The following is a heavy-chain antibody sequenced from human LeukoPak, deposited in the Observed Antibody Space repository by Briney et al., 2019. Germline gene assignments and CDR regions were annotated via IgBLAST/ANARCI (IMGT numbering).Heavy chain of an antibody. CDR3: ASRRLYGRHLLNGPFDY. J-gene: IGHJ4*02. D-gene: IGHD2-8*01. V-gene: IGHV4-34*01. Sequence: PSETLSLTCAVYGGSFSGYYWSWIRQPPGKGLEWIGETNHSGSTNYNPSLKSRVTISVDTSKNQFSLKLSSVTAADTAVYYCASRRLYGRHLLNGPFDYWGQGTLVTVSS. CDR2: TNHSGST. CDR1: GGSFSGYY.